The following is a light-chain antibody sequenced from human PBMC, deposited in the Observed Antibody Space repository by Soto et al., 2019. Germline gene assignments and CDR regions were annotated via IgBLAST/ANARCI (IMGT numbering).Light chain of an antibody. V-gene: IGLV1-44*01. CDR1: SSNIGSNT. Sequence: QSVLTQSPSASGTAGRRVTISCSGGSSNIGSNTVNWYQQLPGTAPKLLICSNNQRPSGVPDRFSGSKSGTSASLAISGLQSEDEAYYYCAAWDDSLNGVVFGGGTKLTV. J-gene: IGLJ2*01. CDR3: AAWDDSLNGVV. CDR2: SNN.